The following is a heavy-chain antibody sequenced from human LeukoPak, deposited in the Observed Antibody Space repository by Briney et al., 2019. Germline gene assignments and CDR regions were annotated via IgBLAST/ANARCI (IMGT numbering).Heavy chain of an antibody. D-gene: IGHD3-3*01. CDR2: IYTSGST. CDR1: GGPISSYY. Sequence: SETLSLTCTVSGGPISSYYWSWIRQPAGKGLEWIGRIYTSGSTNYNPSLKSRVTMSVDTSKNQFSLKLSSVTAADTAVYYCARESQSPITIFGVVTTHGMDVWGQGTTVTVSS. V-gene: IGHV4-4*07. CDR3: ARESQSPITIFGVVTTHGMDV. J-gene: IGHJ6*02.